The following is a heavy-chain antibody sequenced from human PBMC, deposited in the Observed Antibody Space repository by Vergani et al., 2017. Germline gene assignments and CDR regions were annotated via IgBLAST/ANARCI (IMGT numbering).Heavy chain of an antibody. D-gene: IGHD3-10*01. CDR2: MFHTGEA. Sequence: QIQLQESGPGLVKPSETLSPTRSVSGYSISRGFYWAWIRQTPEKGLEWIGGMFHTGEASNSPSLQSRVAFSMDTSKNQFSLRLTSVTAADTAVYFCGVIMVRSPRHDNWYDSWGRGTLVAVSS. CDR1: GYSISRGFY. CDR3: GVIMVRSPRHDNWYDS. J-gene: IGHJ5*01. V-gene: IGHV4-38-2*02.